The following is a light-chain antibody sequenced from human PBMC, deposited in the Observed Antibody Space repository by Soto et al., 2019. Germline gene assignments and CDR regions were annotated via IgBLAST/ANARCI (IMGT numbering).Light chain of an antibody. CDR3: GTWDNSLTVWV. V-gene: IGLV1-51*01. Sequence: QSVLTQPPSMSAAPGQKVTISCSGSSSNIGNNYVSWYQQLPGTVPKLLIYDSDKRPSGIPDRFSGSKSGTSATLGITGLQTGDEADYYCGTWDNSLTVWVFGGGTKLTVL. CDR1: SSNIGNNY. CDR2: DSD. J-gene: IGLJ3*02.